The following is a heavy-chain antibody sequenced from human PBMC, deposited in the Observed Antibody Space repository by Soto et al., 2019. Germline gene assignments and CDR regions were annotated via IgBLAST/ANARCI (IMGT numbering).Heavy chain of an antibody. CDR1: GYTFTSYA. J-gene: IGHJ5*02. V-gene: IGHV1-3*01. D-gene: IGHD2-15*01. CDR2: INAGNGNT. CDR3: ARRKYCSGGSCYSVWFDP. Sequence: QVQLVQSGAEVKKPGASVKVSCKASGYTFTSYAMHWVRQAPGQRLEWMGWINAGNGNTKYSQKFQGRVTITRDTSASTAYMELSSLRSEDTAVYYCARRKYCSGGSCYSVWFDPWGQGTLVTVSS.